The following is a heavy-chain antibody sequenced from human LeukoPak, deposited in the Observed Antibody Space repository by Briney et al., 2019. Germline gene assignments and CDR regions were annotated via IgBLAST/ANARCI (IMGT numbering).Heavy chain of an antibody. J-gene: IGHJ3*02. D-gene: IGHD5-12*01. CDR2: ISGSGGST. CDR1: GFTVSSNY. Sequence: QSGGSLRLSCAASGFTVSSNYMSWVRQAPGKGLEWVSAISGSGGSTYYADSVKGRFTISRDNSKNTLYLQMNSLRAEDTAVYYCAKDPAPRGPPDAFDIWGQGTMVTVSS. V-gene: IGHV3-23*01. CDR3: AKDPAPRGPPDAFDI.